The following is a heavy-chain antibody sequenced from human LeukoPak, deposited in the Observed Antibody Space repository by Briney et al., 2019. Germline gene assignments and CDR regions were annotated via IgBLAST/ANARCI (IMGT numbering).Heavy chain of an antibody. D-gene: IGHD3-22*01. Sequence: PSETLSLTCAVYGGSFSGYYWSWIRQPPGKGLEWNGEINHSGSTNYNPSLKSRVTISVDTSKNQFSLKLSSVTAADTAVYYCARRVVENQTRGYFDLWGRGTLVTVSS. J-gene: IGHJ2*01. CDR1: GGSFSGYY. V-gene: IGHV4-34*01. CDR3: ARRVVENQTRGYFDL. CDR2: INHSGST.